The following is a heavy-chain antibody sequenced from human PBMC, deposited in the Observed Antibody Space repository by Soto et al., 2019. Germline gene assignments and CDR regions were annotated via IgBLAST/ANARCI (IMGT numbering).Heavy chain of an antibody. J-gene: IGHJ4*02. CDR2: IYHSGST. CDR3: ASLQTTVSAIDS. D-gene: IGHD1-1*01. Sequence: QVQLQESGPGLVKPSGTLSLTCGVSGGSISDNYWWTWVRQPPGKGLEWIGEIYHSGSTTYNPSLRSRVTISVDKSKNQFSLKLSSLIAADTAVYYCASLQTTVSAIDSWGQGTLVTVSS. CDR1: GGSISDNYW. V-gene: IGHV4-4*02.